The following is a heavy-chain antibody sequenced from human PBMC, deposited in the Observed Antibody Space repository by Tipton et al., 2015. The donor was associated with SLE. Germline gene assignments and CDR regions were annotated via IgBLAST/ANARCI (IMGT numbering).Heavy chain of an antibody. D-gene: IGHD6-13*01. CDR3: ARGSSSWYNWFDP. CDR2: IYYSGST. Sequence: TLSLTCTVSGGSISSSGYYWTWIRQHPGKDLEWIGYIYYSGSTYYSPSLKSRVVISLDTSKNQVSLKLSSVTAADTAVYYCARGSSSWYNWFDPWGQGTLVTVSS. J-gene: IGHJ5*02. V-gene: IGHV4-31*03. CDR1: GGSISSSGYY.